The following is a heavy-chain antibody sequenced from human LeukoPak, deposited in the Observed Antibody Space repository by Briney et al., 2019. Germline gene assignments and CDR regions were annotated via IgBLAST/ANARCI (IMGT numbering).Heavy chain of an antibody. V-gene: IGHV4-31*03. CDR3: AGTNYYDSSDAFDI. Sequence: SQTLSLTCTVSGVSISSGGYYWSWIRQHPGKGLEWIGYIYYSGSTYYNPSLKSRVTISIDTSKNQFFLKLSSVTAADTAVYYCAGTNYYDSSDAFDIWGQGTMVTVSS. D-gene: IGHD3-22*01. CDR1: GVSISSGGYY. J-gene: IGHJ3*02. CDR2: IYYSGST.